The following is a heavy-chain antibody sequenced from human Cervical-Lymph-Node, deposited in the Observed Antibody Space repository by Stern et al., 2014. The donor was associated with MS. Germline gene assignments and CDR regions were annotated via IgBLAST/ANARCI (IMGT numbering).Heavy chain of an antibody. CDR1: GGSISSSGYY. V-gene: IGHV4-61*02. D-gene: IGHD3-16*01. CDR3: ATTGGDLFPWNWSAP. Sequence: VQLVESGPGLVKPSQTLSLTCTVSGGSISSSGYYWSWIRQPADKGLEWIGRIHDRGSTYYNPSLKSRVTISMDTAKNQFSLKLPSVPAADTAVYYCATTGGDLFPWNWSAPWGRGPLVTV. J-gene: IGHJ5*02. CDR2: IHDRGST.